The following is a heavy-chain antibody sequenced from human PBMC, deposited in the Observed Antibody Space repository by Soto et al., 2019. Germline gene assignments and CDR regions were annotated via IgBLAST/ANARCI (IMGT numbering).Heavy chain of an antibody. D-gene: IGHD3-9*01. CDR3: AKAEDKYYDILTGYYLLNY. J-gene: IGHJ4*02. V-gene: IGHV3-23*01. CDR2: ISGTGGST. CDR1: GFTFTNYA. Sequence: PGGSLRLSCAASGFTFTNYAMSWVRQAPGKGLEWVSGISGTGGSTYYADSVKGRFTISRDNSKNTLYLQMNSLRAEDTAVYYCAKAEDKYYDILTGYYLLNYWGQGTLVTVSS.